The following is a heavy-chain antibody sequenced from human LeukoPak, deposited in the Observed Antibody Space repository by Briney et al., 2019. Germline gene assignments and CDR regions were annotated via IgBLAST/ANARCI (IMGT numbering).Heavy chain of an antibody. CDR1: GFTFNTYA. Sequence: GGSLRLSCAASGFTFNTYAMSWVRQAPGKGLEWVATINQNGGVKYYVDSVKGRFTISRDNAKTSLFLQMNSLRIDDTAMYYCTRTVNSASDFWGQGTLVTVSS. CDR3: TRTVNSASDF. V-gene: IGHV3-7*03. CDR2: INQNGGVK. D-gene: IGHD4-23*01. J-gene: IGHJ4*02.